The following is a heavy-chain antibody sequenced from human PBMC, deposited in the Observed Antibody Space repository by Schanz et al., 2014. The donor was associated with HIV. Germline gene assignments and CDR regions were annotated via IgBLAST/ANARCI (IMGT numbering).Heavy chain of an antibody. V-gene: IGHV3-30*18. Sequence: QVQVVESGGGVVQPGRSRRLSCAASGFTFSSYGMYWVRQAPGKGLEWVAVIANNGGNKDYADSVKGRFTISRDNSKNTLYLQMNSLRAEDTAVYYCVKDRGIIPVAINRRYYNGMDVWGQGTTVTVSS. J-gene: IGHJ6*02. CDR2: IANNGGNK. CDR3: VKDRGIIPVAINRRYYNGMDV. D-gene: IGHD2-2*02. CDR1: GFTFSSYG.